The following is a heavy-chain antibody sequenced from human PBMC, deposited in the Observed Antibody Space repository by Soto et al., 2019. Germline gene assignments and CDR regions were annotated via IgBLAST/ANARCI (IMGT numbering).Heavy chain of an antibody. Sequence: QVQLVQSGAEVKKPGSSVKVSCKASGGTFSRYAISWVRQAPGQGLEWMGGSIPNFGTANYSQKFQCRVTIIADESTSTAYMELSSMRSEDTAVYYCSRGSCGGACPLDYWGQGTLVTVSS. CDR3: SRGSCGGACPLDY. D-gene: IGHD2-21*02. V-gene: IGHV1-69*01. CDR2: SIPNFGTA. J-gene: IGHJ4*02. CDR1: GGTFSRYA.